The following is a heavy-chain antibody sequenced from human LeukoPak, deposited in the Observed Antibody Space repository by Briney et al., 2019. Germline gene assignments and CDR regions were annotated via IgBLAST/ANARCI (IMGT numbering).Heavy chain of an antibody. J-gene: IGHJ3*02. CDR2: IYHSGST. D-gene: IGHD3-22*01. Sequence: SQTLSLTCAVSGGSLSSGGYSWRWIRQPPGKGLEWIGYIYHSGSTYYNPSLKSRVTISVDRSKNQFSLKLSSVTAADTAVYYCARGKYYYDSSGYSSDAFDIWGQGTMVTVSS. V-gene: IGHV4-30-2*01. CDR3: ARGKYYYDSSGYSSDAFDI. CDR1: GGSLSSGGYS.